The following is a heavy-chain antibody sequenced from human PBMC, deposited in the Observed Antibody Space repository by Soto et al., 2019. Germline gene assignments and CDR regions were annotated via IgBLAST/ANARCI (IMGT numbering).Heavy chain of an antibody. J-gene: IGHJ4*02. CDR2: IYSGGST. CDR1: GFTVSSNY. CDR3: VRWGPDRGSDY. V-gene: IGHV3-53*02. Sequence: EVQLVETGGGLIQPGGSLRLSCAASGFTVSSNYMSWVRQAPGKGLEWVSVIYSGGSTYYADSVKGRFTISRDNSKNTLYLQMNSLRVEDTAVYYCVRWGPDRGSDYWGQGTLVTVSS. D-gene: IGHD3-10*01.